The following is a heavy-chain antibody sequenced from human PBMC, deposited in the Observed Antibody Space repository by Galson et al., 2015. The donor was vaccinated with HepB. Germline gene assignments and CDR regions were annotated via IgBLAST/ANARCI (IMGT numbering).Heavy chain of an antibody. CDR3: ARAGSSSGLTAFDI. D-gene: IGHD6-6*01. J-gene: IGHJ3*02. CDR1: GFTVSTNY. CDR2: IYSGGST. V-gene: IGHV3-53*01. Sequence: SLRLSCAASGFTVSTNYMSWVRQAPGKGLEWVSVIYSGGSTYYADSVKGRFTISRDNSKNTLYLQMNSRRAEDTAVYFCARAGSSSGLTAFDIWGQGTMVTVSS.